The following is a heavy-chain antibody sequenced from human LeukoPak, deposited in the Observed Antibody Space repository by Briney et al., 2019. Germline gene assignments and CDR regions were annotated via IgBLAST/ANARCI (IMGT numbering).Heavy chain of an antibody. CDR2: IKQDGSEK. J-gene: IGHJ4*02. CDR1: GFTFSTYR. Sequence: PGGSLRLSCAASGFTFSTYRMSWVRQAPGKGLEWVANIKQDGSEKHYVDSVKGRFTISRDNAKNSLYLQMSSLRAEDTAVYYCARSGLSRFGFWGQGTLVTVSS. CDR3: ARSGLSRFGF. D-gene: IGHD2/OR15-2a*01. V-gene: IGHV3-7*01.